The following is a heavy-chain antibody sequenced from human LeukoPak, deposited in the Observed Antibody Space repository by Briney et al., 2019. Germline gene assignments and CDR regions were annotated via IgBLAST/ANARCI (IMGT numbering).Heavy chain of an antibody. CDR1: GYTLTELS. CDR2: FDPEDDET. J-gene: IGHJ3*02. V-gene: IGHV1-24*01. D-gene: IGHD3-10*01. Sequence: ASVKVSCKVSGYTLTELSMHWVRQAPGKGLEWMGGFDPEDDETIYAQKFQGRVTMTEDTSTDTAYMELSSLRSEDTAVYYCATGFGITMVRGVIPDAFDIWGQGTMVTVSS. CDR3: ATGFGITMVRGVIPDAFDI.